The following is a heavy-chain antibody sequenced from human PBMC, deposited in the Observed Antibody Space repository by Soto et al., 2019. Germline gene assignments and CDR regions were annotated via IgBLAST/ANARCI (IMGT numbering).Heavy chain of an antibody. V-gene: IGHV4-30-4*01. CDR1: GGSISIGDYY. Sequence: SETLSLTCTVSGGSISIGDYYWSWIRQPPGKGLEWIGYIYYSGSTYYNPSLKRRVTISVDTSKNQFSLKLSSVTAADTAVYYCARVLDSSGYLYYFAYWGQGTLVTVSS. CDR2: IYYSGST. CDR3: ARVLDSSGYLYYFAY. J-gene: IGHJ4*02. D-gene: IGHD3-22*01.